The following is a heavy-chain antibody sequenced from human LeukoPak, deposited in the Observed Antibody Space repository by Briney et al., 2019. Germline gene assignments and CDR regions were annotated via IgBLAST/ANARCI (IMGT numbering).Heavy chain of an antibody. CDR1: GYSFPSYW. D-gene: IGHD1-26*01. V-gene: IGHV5-51*01. CDR3: ARRRDLYSGSYYTFDY. CDR2: IYPGDSDA. Sequence: GESLKISCKGSGYSFPSYWIGWVRQMPGKGLKWMGIIYPGDSDARYSPSFQGQVTISADKSISTAYLQWSSLKASDTAMYYCARRRDLYSGSYYTFDYWGQGTLVTVSS. J-gene: IGHJ4*02.